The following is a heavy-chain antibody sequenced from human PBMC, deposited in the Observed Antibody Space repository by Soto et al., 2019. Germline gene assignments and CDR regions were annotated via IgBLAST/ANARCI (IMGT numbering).Heavy chain of an antibody. Sequence: GGSLGLSCAASGFTFGSYEMNWARQAPGKGLEWVSYISSSGSTIYYADSVKGRFTISRDTAKNSLYLQMNSLRAADTAVYYCARTPGSSYQLLSYYRMDFSAQGSTVTVSS. CDR1: GFTFGSYE. CDR3: ARTPGSSYQLLSYYRMDF. J-gene: IGHJ6*02. V-gene: IGHV3-48*03. D-gene: IGHD2-2*01. CDR2: ISSSGSTI.